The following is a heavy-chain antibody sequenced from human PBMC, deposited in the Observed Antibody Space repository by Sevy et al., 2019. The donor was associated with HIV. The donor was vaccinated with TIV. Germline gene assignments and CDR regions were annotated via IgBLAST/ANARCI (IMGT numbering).Heavy chain of an antibody. CDR3: ARFPPERAFDI. CDR2: ISYDGSNQ. V-gene: IGHV3-30*04. Sequence: GGSLRLSCAASGLAFSSYAMHWVRQAPDKGLEWVAVISYDGSNQDYADSVKGRFTISRDNSKKTLYLQMNSLRVEDTAVYYCARFPPERAFDIWGQGTMVTVSS. CDR1: GLAFSSYA. J-gene: IGHJ3*02.